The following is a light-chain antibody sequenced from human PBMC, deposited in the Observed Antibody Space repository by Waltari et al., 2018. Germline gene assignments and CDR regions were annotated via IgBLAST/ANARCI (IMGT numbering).Light chain of an antibody. CDR3: QKYERLPAT. CDR2: GAS. Sequence: EVVLTQSPGTLSLSPGERVTLSCRASQSIGRSLVWYQQRPGQAPRLLICGASIRATGVPDRFSGGGSGTDFSLTISRLDPEDFAVYCCQKYERLPATFGQGTKVEI. CDR1: QSIGRS. J-gene: IGKJ1*01. V-gene: IGKV3-20*01.